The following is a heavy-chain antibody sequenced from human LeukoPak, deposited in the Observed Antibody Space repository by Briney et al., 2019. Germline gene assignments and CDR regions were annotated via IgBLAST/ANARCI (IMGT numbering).Heavy chain of an antibody. V-gene: IGHV3-7*03. Sequence: GGSLRLSCVGSGFTFSSSWMGWVRQAPGKGLEWVANIKQDETEKYYADSVKGRFTVSRDNAKNSMYLQMDSLRVEDTAMYYCAKRSAWSHFDPWGQGTLVTVSS. D-gene: IGHD6-19*01. CDR3: AKRSAWSHFDP. J-gene: IGHJ5*02. CDR2: IKQDETEK. CDR1: GFTFSSSW.